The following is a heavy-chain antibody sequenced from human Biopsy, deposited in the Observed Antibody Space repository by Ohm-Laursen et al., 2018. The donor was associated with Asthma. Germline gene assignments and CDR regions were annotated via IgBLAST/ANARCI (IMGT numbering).Heavy chain of an antibody. V-gene: IGHV4-31*03. CDR1: GDSISSPAYY. CDR3: AGVRGDGSGSSIDNYFGMDV. D-gene: IGHD3-10*01. CDR2: ISYSGTT. J-gene: IGHJ6*02. Sequence: SQTLSLTCTVSGDSISSPAYYWSWVRQHPGKGLEWIGYISYSGTTFYHLSLMSRLIISLDTSKNQFSLKLSSVTAADTAVYYCAGVRGDGSGSSIDNYFGMDVWGQGTTVTVSS.